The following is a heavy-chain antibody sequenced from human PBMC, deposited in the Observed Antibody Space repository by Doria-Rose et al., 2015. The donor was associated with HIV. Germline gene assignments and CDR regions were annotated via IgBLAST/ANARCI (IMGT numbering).Heavy chain of an antibody. J-gene: IGHJ4*02. Sequence: QESGPVLVKPTETLTLTCTVSGVSLSSPGMGVSWIRQPPGKALEWLTNSFSDDERSYKTSLKSRLTISRGTSKRQVVLTMTDTDPVDTATYYCARIKSSRWYHKYYFDFWGQGTLVIVSA. CDR2: SFSDDER. V-gene: IGHV2-26*01. CDR1: GVSLSSPGMG. CDR3: ARIKSSRWYHKYYFDF. D-gene: IGHD6-13*01.